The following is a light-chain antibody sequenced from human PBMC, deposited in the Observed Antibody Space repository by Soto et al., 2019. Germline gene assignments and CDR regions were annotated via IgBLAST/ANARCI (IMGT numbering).Light chain of an antibody. J-gene: IGKJ1*01. V-gene: IGKV3D-15*01. CDR2: AAS. CDR1: QSVSRF. Sequence: EIVMTQSPGTLSLSPGERATLSCRASQSVSRFLAWYQQKPGQSPRLLIYAASTRATGIPARFSGSGSETEFTLTITSLQSEDFAVYYCQHYNSWPAWTFGQGTKVDIK. CDR3: QHYNSWPAWT.